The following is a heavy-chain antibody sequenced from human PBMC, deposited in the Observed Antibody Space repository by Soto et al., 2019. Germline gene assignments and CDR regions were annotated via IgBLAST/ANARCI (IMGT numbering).Heavy chain of an antibody. CDR3: ARVPGIAVAGKRWALDY. V-gene: IGHV4-34*01. CDR2: INHSGST. D-gene: IGHD6-19*01. J-gene: IGHJ4*02. CDR1: GGSFSGYY. Sequence: QVQLQQWGAGLLKPSETLSLTCAVYGGSFSGYYWSWIRQPPGKGLEWIGEINHSGSTNYNPSLKRGVTISVDTSKNQFSLKLSSVTAADTAVYYCARVPGIAVAGKRWALDYWGQGTLVTVSS.